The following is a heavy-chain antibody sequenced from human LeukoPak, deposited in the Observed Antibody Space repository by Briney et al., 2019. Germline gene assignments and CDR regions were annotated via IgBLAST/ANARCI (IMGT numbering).Heavy chain of an antibody. D-gene: IGHD3-22*01. CDR2: ISGSGGST. J-gene: IGHJ5*02. V-gene: IGHV3-23*01. CDR1: GFTFSSYA. Sequence: PGGSLRLSCAASGFTFSSYAMSWVRQAPGKGLEWVSAISGSGGSTYYADSVKGRFTISRDNSKNTLYLQMNSLRAEDTAVYYCAREHHYYDSSGYSLNWFDPWGQGTLVTVSS. CDR3: AREHHYYDSSGYSLNWFDP.